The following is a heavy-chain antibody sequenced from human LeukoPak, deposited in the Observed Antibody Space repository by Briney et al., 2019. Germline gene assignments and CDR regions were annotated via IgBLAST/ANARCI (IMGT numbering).Heavy chain of an antibody. CDR2: TYYSGSA. CDR3: ARRSGVSSDH. D-gene: IGHD2-2*01. J-gene: IGHJ4*02. CDR1: GGSISSSSYY. V-gene: IGHV4-39*01. Sequence: SETLSLTCTVSGGSISSSSYYWGWIRQPPGKGLEWIGSTYYSGSAYYNPSLKSRVTISVDTSKNQFSLKLSSVTAADTAVYYCARRSGVSSDHWGQGTLVTVSS.